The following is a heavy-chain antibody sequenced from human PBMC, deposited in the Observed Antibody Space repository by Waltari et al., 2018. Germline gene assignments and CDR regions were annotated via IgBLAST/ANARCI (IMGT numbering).Heavy chain of an antibody. CDR3: ARANYDFWSGYPSFDY. Sequence: QVQLQESGPGLVKPSETLSLTCTVSGYSISSGYYWGWIRQPPGKGLEWIGSIYHSGSTYYNPSLKRPVTISVDTSKNQVSRKLSSVTAADTAVYYCARANYDFWSGYPSFDYWGQGTLVTVSS. D-gene: IGHD3-3*01. CDR1: GYSISSGYY. J-gene: IGHJ4*02. CDR2: IYHSGST. V-gene: IGHV4-38-2*02.